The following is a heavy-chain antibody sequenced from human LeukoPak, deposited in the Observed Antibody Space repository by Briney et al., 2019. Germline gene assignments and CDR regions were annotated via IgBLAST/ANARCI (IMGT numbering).Heavy chain of an antibody. CDR3: ARDSPGIVVVPAAMKDYYYGMDV. J-gene: IGHJ6*02. CDR1: GGTFSSYA. V-gene: IGHV1-69*01. CDR2: IIPIFGTA. D-gene: IGHD2-2*01. Sequence: SVKVSCRASGGTFSSYAISWVRQAPGQGLEWMGGIIPIFGTANYAQKFQGRVTITADESTSTAYMELSSLRSEDTAVYYCARDSPGIVVVPAAMKDYYYGMDVWGQGTTVTVSS.